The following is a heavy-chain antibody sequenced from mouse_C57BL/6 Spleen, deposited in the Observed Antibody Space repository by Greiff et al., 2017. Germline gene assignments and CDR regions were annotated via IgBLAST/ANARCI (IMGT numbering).Heavy chain of an antibody. CDR1: GYTFTSYW. J-gene: IGHJ4*01. V-gene: IGHV1-61*01. D-gene: IGHD2-5*01. CDR3: AGEETYYSNPGAMDY. CDR2: IYPSDSET. Sequence: QVQLQQPGAELVRPGSSVKLSCKASGYTFTSYWMDWVKQRPGQGLEWIGNIYPSDSETHYNQKFKDKATLTVDKSSSTAYMQLSRLTSEDSAVYYWAGEETYYSNPGAMDYWSQGASVTVSS.